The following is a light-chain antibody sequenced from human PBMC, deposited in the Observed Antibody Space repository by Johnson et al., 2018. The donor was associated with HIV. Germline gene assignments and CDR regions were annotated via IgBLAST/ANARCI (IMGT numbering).Light chain of an antibody. CDR1: SSNIGNNY. CDR2: DND. V-gene: IGLV1-51*01. Sequence: QSVLTQPPSVSAAPGQKVTISCSGSSSNIGNNYVSWYQHLPGTAPKLLIYDNDKRPSGIPDRFSGSKSGTSAALGITGLQTGDEADYYCATWDRSLTIGGVVGTGTKVTVL. CDR3: ATWDRSLTIGGV. J-gene: IGLJ1*01.